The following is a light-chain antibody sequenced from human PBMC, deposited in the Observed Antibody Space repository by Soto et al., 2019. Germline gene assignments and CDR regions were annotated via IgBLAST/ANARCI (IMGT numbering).Light chain of an antibody. CDR2: EVS. CDR1: RTEFGSYNL. Sequence: QSALTQTDSVSGSPGQSITIPCTGKRTEFGSYNLVSWYQQHTGTSPKLLIYEVSKRLSGVSNRFSGSKSGNTASLTISGLQAEDEADYYCCSYAGSTTLYDFGTGTKVTVL. V-gene: IGLV2-23*02. J-gene: IGLJ1*01. CDR3: CSYAGSTTLYD.